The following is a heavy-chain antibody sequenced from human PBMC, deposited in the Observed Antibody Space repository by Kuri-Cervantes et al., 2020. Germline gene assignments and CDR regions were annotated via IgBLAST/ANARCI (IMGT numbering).Heavy chain of an antibody. Sequence: GESLKISCAASGFTFSSYSMNWVRQAPGKGLEWVSGISWNSGSIGYADSVKGRFTISRDNAKNSLYLQMNSLRAEDTAVYYCARGMGITDWTHFDYWGQGTLVTVSS. V-gene: IGHV3-48*04. CDR1: GFTFSSYS. J-gene: IGHJ4*02. CDR3: ARGMGITDWTHFDY. D-gene: IGHD1-20*01. CDR2: ISWNSGSI.